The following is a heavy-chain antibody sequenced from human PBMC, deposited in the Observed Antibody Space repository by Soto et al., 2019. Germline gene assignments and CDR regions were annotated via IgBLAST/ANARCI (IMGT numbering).Heavy chain of an antibody. Sequence: GGSLRLSCAASGFTFDDYAMHWVRQAPGKGLEWVSGISWNSGSIGYADSVKGRFTISRDNAKNSLYLQMNSLRAEDTALYYCAKFPDYGSGSYPDQSWGQGTLVTVSS. V-gene: IGHV3-9*01. CDR3: AKFPDYGSGSYPDQS. CDR1: GFTFDDYA. J-gene: IGHJ4*02. CDR2: ISWNSGSI. D-gene: IGHD3-10*01.